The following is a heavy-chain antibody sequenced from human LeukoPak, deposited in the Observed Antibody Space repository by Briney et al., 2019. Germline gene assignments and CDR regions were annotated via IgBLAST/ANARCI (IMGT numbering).Heavy chain of an antibody. J-gene: IGHJ4*02. D-gene: IGHD3-10*01. CDR1: GGSISSGGYS. CDR2: IYHSGST. V-gene: IGHV4-30-2*01. Sequence: SQTLSLTCAVSGGSISSGGYSWSWIRQPPGKGLEWIGYIYHSGSTYYNPSLKSRVTISVDRSKNQFSLKLSSVTAADTAVYYCARVEYYYGSGSYFDYWGQGTLVTVSS. CDR3: ARVEYYYGSGSYFDY.